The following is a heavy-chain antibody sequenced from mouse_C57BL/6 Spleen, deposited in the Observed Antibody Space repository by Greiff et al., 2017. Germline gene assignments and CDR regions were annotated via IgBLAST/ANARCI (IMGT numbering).Heavy chain of an antibody. V-gene: IGHV1-18*01. CDR1: GYTFTAYN. CDR2: INPNNGGT. D-gene: IGHD6-1*01. Sequence: VQLQQSGPELVKPGASVKMPCKASGYTFTAYNIDWVKQSHGKSLEWIGDINPNNGGTIYHQQFKSKATLTVDKSSSTAYMELRSLTSEDTAVYYCARSQRSYFDYWGQGTTLTVSS. CDR3: ARSQRSYFDY. J-gene: IGHJ2*01.